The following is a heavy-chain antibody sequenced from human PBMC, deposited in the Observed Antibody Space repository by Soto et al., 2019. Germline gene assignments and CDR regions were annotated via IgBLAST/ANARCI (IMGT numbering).Heavy chain of an antibody. V-gene: IGHV3-15*01. CDR2: IKSKTDGGTT. CDR3: TTDLVVVVPDPGY. D-gene: IGHD2-2*01. Sequence: GGSLRLSCAASGFTFSNAWMSWVRQAPGKGLEWVGRIKSKTDGGTTDYAAPVKGRFTISRDDSKNTLYLQMNSLKTEDTAVYYCTTDLVVVVPDPGYWGQGTLDPVSS. CDR1: GFTFSNAW. J-gene: IGHJ4*02.